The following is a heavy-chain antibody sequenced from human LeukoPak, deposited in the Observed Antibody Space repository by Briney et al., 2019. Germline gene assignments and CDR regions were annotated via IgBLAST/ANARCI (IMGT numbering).Heavy chain of an antibody. V-gene: IGHV3-7*01. CDR2: IRQDGSDK. Sequence: GGSLRLSCVVSGFTFSTYWMSWVRQAPGKGLEWVANIRQDGSDKFYVDSVKGRFTISRDNAKSSLYLQMNSLRAEDTAVYYCARWVTTDYWGQGTLVTVSS. J-gene: IGHJ4*02. CDR1: GFTFSTYW. CDR3: ARWVTTDY. D-gene: IGHD4-17*01.